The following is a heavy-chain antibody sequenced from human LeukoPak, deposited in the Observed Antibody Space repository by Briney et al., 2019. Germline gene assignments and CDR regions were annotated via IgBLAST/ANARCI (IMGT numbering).Heavy chain of an antibody. J-gene: IGHJ4*02. D-gene: IGHD2-2*01. CDR3: ARHGGLIVVVPAAMYYFDY. CDR2: IYYSGST. Sequence: SETLSLTCTVSGGSISSSSYYWGWIRQPPGKGLEWIGSIYYSGSTYYNPSLKSRVTISVDTSKNQFSLKLSSVTAADTAVYYCARHGGLIVVVPAAMYYFDYWGQGTLVTVSS. V-gene: IGHV4-39*01. CDR1: GGSISSSSYY.